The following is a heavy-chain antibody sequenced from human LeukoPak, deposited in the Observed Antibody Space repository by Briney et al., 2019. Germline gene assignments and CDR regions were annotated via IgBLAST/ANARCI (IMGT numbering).Heavy chain of an antibody. D-gene: IGHD5-18*01. CDR2: IIPIFGTA. CDR3: ARSMGYSYGYDWFDP. J-gene: IGHJ5*02. V-gene: IGHV1-69*05. CDR1: GGTFSSYA. Sequence: SVKVSCKAPGGTFSSYAISWVRQAPGQGHEWMGGIIPIFGTANYAQKFQGRVTITTDESTSTAYMELSSLRSEDTAVYYCARSMGYSYGYDWFDPWGQGTLVTVSS.